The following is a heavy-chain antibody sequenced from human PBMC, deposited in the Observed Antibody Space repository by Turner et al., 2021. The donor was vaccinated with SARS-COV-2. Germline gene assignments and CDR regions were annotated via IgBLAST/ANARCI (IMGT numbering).Heavy chain of an antibody. CDR2: ISNDGSIK. D-gene: IGHD4-17*01. CDR1: GFTLSSYA. Sequence: QVQLVESGGGVVQPGRSLRLSCAASGFTLSSYARHWVRQAPGKGLEWVAVISNDGSIKYYADSVKGRFTISRDKSKNTLYLQMNSLRAEDTAVYYCARGVAVYGEHRPLDYWGQGTLVTVSS. CDR3: ARGVAVYGEHRPLDY. J-gene: IGHJ4*02. V-gene: IGHV3-30*04.